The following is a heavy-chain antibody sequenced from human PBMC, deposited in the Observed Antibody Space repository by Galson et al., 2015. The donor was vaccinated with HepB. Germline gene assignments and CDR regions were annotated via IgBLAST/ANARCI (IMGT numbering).Heavy chain of an antibody. Sequence: SLRLSCAASGFTFSIYAMTWDRQAPGKGLEWVSAISASGGSTYYADSVKGRFTISRDNSENTLYLQMNSLRAEDTAVYYCAKSNYYDSSFNAFDIWGQGTMVTVSS. D-gene: IGHD3-22*01. V-gene: IGHV3-23*01. CDR1: GFTFSIYA. CDR2: ISASGGST. CDR3: AKSNYYDSSFNAFDI. J-gene: IGHJ3*02.